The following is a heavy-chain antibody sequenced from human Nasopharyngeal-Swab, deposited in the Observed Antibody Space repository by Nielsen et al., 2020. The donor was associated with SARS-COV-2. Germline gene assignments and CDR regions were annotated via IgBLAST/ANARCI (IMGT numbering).Heavy chain of an antibody. CDR3: ARSSAWRYYSDY. J-gene: IGHJ4*02. CDR1: GFTFSNYA. D-gene: IGHD6-19*01. Sequence: GGSLRLSCAASGFTFSNYAMSWVRQAPGKGLEWVSAISGTGGSTDYADSVEGRFTISRDSSKNTLYLQMNSLRAEDTAVYYCARSSAWRYYSDYWGQGTLVTVSS. V-gene: IGHV3-23*01. CDR2: ISGTGGST.